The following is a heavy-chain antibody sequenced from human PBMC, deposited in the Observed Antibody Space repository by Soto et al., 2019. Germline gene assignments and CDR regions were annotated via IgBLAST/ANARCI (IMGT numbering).Heavy chain of an antibody. CDR3: VKSIAVAGSRFDP. V-gene: IGHV3-64D*06. J-gene: IGHJ5*02. CDR2: ISSNGGST. D-gene: IGHD6-19*01. CDR1: GFTFGSYA. Sequence: PGGSLRLSCSASGFTFGSYAMHWVRQAPGKGLEYVSAISSNGGSTYYADSVKGRFTISRDNSKNTLYLQMSSLRAEDTAVYYCVKSIAVAGSRFDPWGQGTLVTVSS.